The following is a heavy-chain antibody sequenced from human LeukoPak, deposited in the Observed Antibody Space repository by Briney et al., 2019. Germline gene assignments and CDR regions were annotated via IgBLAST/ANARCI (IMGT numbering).Heavy chain of an antibody. J-gene: IGHJ2*01. CDR3: AKGGYSTGWYSPWYFAL. V-gene: IGHV1-8*03. CDR2: MNPDNGNT. Sequence: WASVKVSCKASGGTFSSYAINWVRQATGQGLEWMGWMNPDNGNTDSAQKFQGRVTLTRNTSISTAYMELSSLRSEDTAVYYCAKGGYSTGWYSPWYFALWGRGTLVTVSS. D-gene: IGHD6-19*01. CDR1: GGTFSSYA.